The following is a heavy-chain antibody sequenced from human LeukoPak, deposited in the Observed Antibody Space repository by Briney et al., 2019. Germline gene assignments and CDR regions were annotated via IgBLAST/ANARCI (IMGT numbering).Heavy chain of an antibody. CDR1: GGSFSGYY. J-gene: IGHJ6*04. V-gene: IGHV4-34*01. Sequence: SETLSLTCAVYGGSFSGYYWSWIRQPPGKGLEWIGEINHSGSTNYNPSLKSRVTISVDTSKNQFSLKLSSVTAADTAVYYCARGRGSGSYYARLYYYYGMDVWGKGTTVTVSS. CDR3: ARGRGSGSYYARLYYYYGMDV. D-gene: IGHD3-10*01. CDR2: INHSGST.